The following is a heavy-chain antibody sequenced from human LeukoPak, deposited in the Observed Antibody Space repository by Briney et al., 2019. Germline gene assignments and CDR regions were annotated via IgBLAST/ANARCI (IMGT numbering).Heavy chain of an antibody. D-gene: IGHD3-10*01. CDR3: AGRATPGVF. CDR2: INHSGST. Sequence: SGTLSLTCGVYGGSFSGYYWTWIRQPPGKGLEWIGEINHSGSTNYIPSLKSPVTMSLDTSKNQFSLQLTSVTAADTAAYYCAGRATPGVFWGQGTLVTVSS. CDR1: GGSFSGYY. V-gene: IGHV4-34*01. J-gene: IGHJ4*02.